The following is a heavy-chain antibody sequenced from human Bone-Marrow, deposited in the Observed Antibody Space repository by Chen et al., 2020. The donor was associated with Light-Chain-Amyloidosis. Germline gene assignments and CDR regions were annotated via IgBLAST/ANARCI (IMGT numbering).Heavy chain of an antibody. CDR3: ATLWFGELWAFDY. CDR2: INPNRGGT. CDR1: GYTFTGYY. V-gene: IGHV1-2*02. D-gene: IGHD3-10*01. J-gene: IGHJ4*02. Sequence: QVQLVQSGAEVKKPGASVKVSCKASGYTFTGYYMHWVRQAPGQGLEWMGWINPNRGGTNYAQKFQGRVTMTRETSISTAYMGLSRLRSGDTAVYYCATLWFGELWAFDYWGQGTLVTVSS.